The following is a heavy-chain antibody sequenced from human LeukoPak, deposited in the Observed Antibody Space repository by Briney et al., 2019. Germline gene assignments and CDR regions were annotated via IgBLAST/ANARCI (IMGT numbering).Heavy chain of an antibody. CDR2: ISWNSYTI. CDR1: GFSFDEYA. D-gene: IGHD6-13*01. V-gene: IGHV3-9*01. Sequence: GGSLTLSCAASGFSFDEYAMHWVRHAPGKGLEWVSAISWNSYTIDYADSVKGRFTISRDNAKNSLNLQMNSLRPEDTALYYCAKDIRDLAAAGTWVDYWGQGTLVTVSS. J-gene: IGHJ4*02. CDR3: AKDIRDLAAAGTWVDY.